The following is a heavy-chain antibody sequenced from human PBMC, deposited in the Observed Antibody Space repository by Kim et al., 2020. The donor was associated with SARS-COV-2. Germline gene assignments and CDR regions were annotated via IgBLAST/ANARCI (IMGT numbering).Heavy chain of an antibody. D-gene: IGHD3-10*01. CDR3: ARGKPYGSGSYGE. V-gene: IGHV1-18*01. J-gene: IGHJ4*02. Sequence: YAQKLQGRVTMPTDTSTSTAYMGLRSLRSDDTAVYYCARGKPYGSGSYGEWGQGTLVTVSS.